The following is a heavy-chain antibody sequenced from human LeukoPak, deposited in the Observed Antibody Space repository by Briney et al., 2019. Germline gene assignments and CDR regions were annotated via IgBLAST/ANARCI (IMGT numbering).Heavy chain of an antibody. CDR3: ARGGCSSTSCYDYFDY. D-gene: IGHD2-2*01. CDR2: INPNSGGT. J-gene: IGHJ4*02. V-gene: IGHV1-2*02. CDR1: GGTFSSYA. Sequence: ASVKVSCKASGGTFSSYAISWVRQAPGQGLEWMGWINPNSGGTNYAQKFQGRVTMTRDTSISTAYMELSRLRSDDTAVYYCARGGCSSTSCYDYFDYWGQGTLVTVSS.